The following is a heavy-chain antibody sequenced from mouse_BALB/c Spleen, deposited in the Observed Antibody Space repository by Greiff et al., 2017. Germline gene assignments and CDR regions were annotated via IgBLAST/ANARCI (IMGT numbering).Heavy chain of an antibody. D-gene: IGHD2-1*01. Sequence: EVKVVESGGGLVKPGGSLKLSCAASGFTFSDYYMYWVRQTPEKRLEWVATISDGGSYTYYPDSVKGRFTISRDNAKNNLYLQMSSLKSEDTAMYYCARDGYYYGNYFFAYWGQGTLVTVSA. CDR1: GFTFSDYY. CDR3: ARDGYYYGNYFFAY. J-gene: IGHJ3*01. CDR2: ISDGGSYT. V-gene: IGHV5-4*02.